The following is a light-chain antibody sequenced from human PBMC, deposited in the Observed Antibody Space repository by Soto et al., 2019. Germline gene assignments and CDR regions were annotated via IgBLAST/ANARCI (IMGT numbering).Light chain of an antibody. CDR3: QQRSNWPT. CDR2: DAS. Sequence: EIVLTQSPATLSSSPGDTATLSCRASQSIGNFLAWYQHKPGQAPRLLIYDASDRATGIPTRFSGSGSRTDFTLTISNLQPEDFAVYYCQQRSNWPTFGGGTNVEIK. V-gene: IGKV3-11*01. J-gene: IGKJ4*01. CDR1: QSIGNF.